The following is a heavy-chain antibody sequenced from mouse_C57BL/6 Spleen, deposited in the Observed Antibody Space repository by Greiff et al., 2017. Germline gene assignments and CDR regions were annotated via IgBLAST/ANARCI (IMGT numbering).Heavy chain of an antibody. CDR2: IRNKANGYTT. Sequence: EVKVVESGGGLVQPGGSLSLSCAASGFTFTAYYMSWVRQPPGKALEWLGFIRNKANGYTTEYSASVKGRFTISRDNSQSILYLQMNALRAEDSATYYCESSSWDGGSWFAYWGQGTLVTVSA. J-gene: IGHJ3*01. CDR1: GFTFTAYY. D-gene: IGHD4-1*01. CDR3: ESSSWDGGSWFAY. V-gene: IGHV7-3*01.